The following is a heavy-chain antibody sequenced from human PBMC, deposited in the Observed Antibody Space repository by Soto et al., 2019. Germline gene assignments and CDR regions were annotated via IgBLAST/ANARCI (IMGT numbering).Heavy chain of an antibody. CDR2: ISYDGSNK. J-gene: IGHJ4*02. D-gene: IGHD5-12*01. CDR1: GFTFSSYA. CDR3: ARASGYSGYDDFALLVDY. Sequence: GGSLRLSCAASGFTFSSYAMHWVRQAPGKGLEWVAVISYDGSNKYYADSVKGRFTISRDNSKKTLYLQMNSLRAEDTAVYYCARASGYSGYDDFALLVDYWGQGTLVTVSS. V-gene: IGHV3-30-3*01.